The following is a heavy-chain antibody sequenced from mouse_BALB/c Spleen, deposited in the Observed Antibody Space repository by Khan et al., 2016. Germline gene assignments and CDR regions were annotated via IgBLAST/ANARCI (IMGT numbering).Heavy chain of an antibody. J-gene: IGHJ3*01. Sequence: VQLQQSGPALVKPGASVRISCKSSGYSFTGYYMHWVKQSHGKSLEWIGRVNPDNGGTHYNQKFKDKAIITVDKSSITAYMEFRSLTSENSAVYCCARDDYAWFGYWGQGTLVTVSA. CDR3: ARDDYAWFGY. D-gene: IGHD2-4*01. CDR2: VNPDNGGT. CDR1: GYSFTGYY. V-gene: IGHV1-18*01.